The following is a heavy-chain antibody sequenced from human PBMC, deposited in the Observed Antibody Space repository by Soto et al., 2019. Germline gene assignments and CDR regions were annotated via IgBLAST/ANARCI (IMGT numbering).Heavy chain of an antibody. CDR3: ARDRIPTGMDV. Sequence: PGGSLRLSCATSGFTFSSYWMSWVRQAPGKGLEWVSVIYSGGSTHYADSVKGRFTISRDNSKNTLYLQMNSLRAEDTAVYYCARDRIPTGMDVWGQGTTVTVSS. CDR1: GFTFSSYW. CDR2: IYSGGST. J-gene: IGHJ6*02. V-gene: IGHV3-66*01.